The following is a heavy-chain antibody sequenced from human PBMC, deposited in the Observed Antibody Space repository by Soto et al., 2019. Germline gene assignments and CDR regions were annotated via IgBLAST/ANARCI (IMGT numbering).Heavy chain of an antibody. V-gene: IGHV3-21*01. CDR2: ISSSSSYI. CDR3: ARGGITMVRGVTLDY. D-gene: IGHD3-10*01. J-gene: IGHJ4*02. CDR1: GFTFGSYS. Sequence: EVQLVESGGGLVKPGGSLRLSCAASGFTFGSYSMNWVRQAPGKGLEWVSSISSSSSYIYYADSVKGRFTISRDNAKNSLYLQMNSLRAEDTAVYYCARGGITMVRGVTLDYWGQGTLVTVSS.